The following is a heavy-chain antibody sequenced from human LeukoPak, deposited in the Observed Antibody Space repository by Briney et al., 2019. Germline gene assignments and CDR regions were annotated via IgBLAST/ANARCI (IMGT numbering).Heavy chain of an antibody. J-gene: IGHJ5*02. CDR1: GGSMSSDNFY. CDR3: AREDFWSASYNGWFDP. CDR2: IYTSGST. V-gene: IGHV4-61*02. D-gene: IGHD3-3*01. Sequence: ASETLSLTCTVSGGSMSSDNFYWSWIRQPAGEGLEWIGRIYTSGSTNYNPSLKSRVTISLDASKNQFSLKLSFVTAADTAVYYCAREDFWSASYNGWFDPWGQGTLVTVSS.